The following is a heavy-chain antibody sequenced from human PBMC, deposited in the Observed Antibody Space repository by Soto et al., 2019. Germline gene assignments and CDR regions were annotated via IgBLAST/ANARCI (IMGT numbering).Heavy chain of an antibody. CDR1: GYTFSSYW. D-gene: IGHD2-2*01. Sequence: GESLKISCKGSGYTFSSYWIGWVRQMPGKGLEWIGIIFPTDSTTTYSPSFQGQVTISADKSISTAYLQWSSLKASDTAMYYCARAVIGYCSSTSCPGDYWAQGTLVTVSS. CDR2: IFPTDSTT. J-gene: IGHJ4*02. CDR3: ARAVIGYCSSTSCPGDY. V-gene: IGHV5-51*01.